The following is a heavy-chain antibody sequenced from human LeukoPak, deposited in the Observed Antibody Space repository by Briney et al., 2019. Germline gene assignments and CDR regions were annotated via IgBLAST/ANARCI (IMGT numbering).Heavy chain of an antibody. CDR3: AKRGPGYDKSTYPPHYFDY. D-gene: IGHD3-22*01. CDR2: INTDGSST. V-gene: IGHV3-74*01. CDR1: GFTFSTYW. Sequence: PGGSLRLSCAVSGFTFSTYWMHWVRQVAGKGLVWVSRINTDGSSTSYADSVKGRFTISRDNAKNTLYLQMNSLRAEDTAVYYCAKRGPGYDKSTYPPHYFDYWGQGTLVTVSS. J-gene: IGHJ4*02.